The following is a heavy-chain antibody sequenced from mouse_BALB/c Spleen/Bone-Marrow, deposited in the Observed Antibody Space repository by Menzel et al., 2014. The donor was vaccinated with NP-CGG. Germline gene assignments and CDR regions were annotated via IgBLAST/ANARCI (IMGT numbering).Heavy chain of an antibody. CDR1: GFSLTNYG. CDR3: AKWDYYGYNYAMDY. J-gene: IGHJ4*01. Sequence: VKVVESGPGLVAPSQSLSITCTVSGFSLTNYGVSWVRQPPGKGLEWLGVIWGDGSTNYHSALISRLSISKDTSKSQVFVKLNILQTDDTATYYFAKWDYYGYNYAMDYWGQGTSVTVSS. D-gene: IGHD1-2*01. CDR2: IWGDGST. V-gene: IGHV2-3*01.